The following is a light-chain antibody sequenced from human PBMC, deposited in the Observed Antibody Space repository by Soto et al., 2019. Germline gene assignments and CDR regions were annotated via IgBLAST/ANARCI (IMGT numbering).Light chain of an antibody. CDR1: QSVNSNY. CDR2: AAS. Sequence: EIVLTQSPGTLSLSPGERATLSCRASQSVNSNYLAWYQHRPGQAPRLLIYAASRRATGIPARFSGSGSGKEFTLTISRLEPEDFAVFYCQQYATSPWTFGQGTK. CDR3: QQYATSPWT. J-gene: IGKJ1*01. V-gene: IGKV3-20*01.